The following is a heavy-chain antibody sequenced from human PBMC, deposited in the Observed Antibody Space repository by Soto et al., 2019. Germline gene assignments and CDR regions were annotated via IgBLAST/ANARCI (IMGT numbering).Heavy chain of an antibody. CDR2: IKEDGSGK. Sequence: EVQLVESGGDLVRPGGSLRLSCAVSGFTIATYSMSWVRQAPGKGLEWVASIKEDGSGKNFVDSVQGRFTISRDSAKNSPYLQMTCLRADDTAIYYCARHDKYTSPWSWGPKTRTKGGLDYWGQGTLVTVSS. CDR3: ARHDKYTSPWSWGPKTRTKGGLDY. J-gene: IGHJ4*02. V-gene: IGHV3-7*01. CDR1: GFTIATYS. D-gene: IGHD6-19*01.